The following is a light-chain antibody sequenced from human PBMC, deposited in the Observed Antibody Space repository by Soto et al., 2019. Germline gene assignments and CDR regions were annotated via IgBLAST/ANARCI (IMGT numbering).Light chain of an antibody. CDR3: MQRIFYPLS. J-gene: IGKJ2*01. CDR1: QSLLDSDDGNTY. CDR2: TLS. Sequence: DIVMTQTPLSLPVTPGEPASISCRSSQSLLDSDDGNTYLDWYLQKPGQSPQLLIYTLSYSASVVSQKFSGSGSGTGFTLKIISVEAEVCGFYSCMQRIFYPLSFDKGTKQEI. V-gene: IGKV2-40*01.